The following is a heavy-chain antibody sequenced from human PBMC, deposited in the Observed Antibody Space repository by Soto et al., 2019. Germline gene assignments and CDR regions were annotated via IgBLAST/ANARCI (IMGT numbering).Heavy chain of an antibody. J-gene: IGHJ6*02. CDR2: ITSSSDTI. Sequence: EVQLVESGGGLVQPGGSLRLSCAASGFTFSSYSMNWVRQAPGKGLEWVSYITSSSDTIYYADSVKGRFTISRDNSKNTLYLQMNSLRAEDTAVYYCAKQAKQQLIYYYYYGMDVWGQGTTVTVSS. CDR3: AKQAKQQLIYYYYYGMDV. V-gene: IGHV3-48*01. D-gene: IGHD6-13*01. CDR1: GFTFSSYS.